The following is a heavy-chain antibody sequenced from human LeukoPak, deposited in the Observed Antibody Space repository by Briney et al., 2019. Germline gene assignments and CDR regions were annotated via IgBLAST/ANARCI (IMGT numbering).Heavy chain of an antibody. V-gene: IGHV3-9*01. CDR1: GFTFDDYA. Sequence: GGSLRLSCAASGFTFDDYAMHWVRQAPGKGLEWVSGISWNSGSIGYADSVKGRFTISRDNSKNTLYLQMNSLRAEDTAVYYCAKEYHYDYVWGSYRYTYYYYYMDVWGKGTTVTISS. J-gene: IGHJ6*03. D-gene: IGHD3-16*02. CDR3: AKEYHYDYVWGSYRYTYYYYYMDV. CDR2: ISWNSGSI.